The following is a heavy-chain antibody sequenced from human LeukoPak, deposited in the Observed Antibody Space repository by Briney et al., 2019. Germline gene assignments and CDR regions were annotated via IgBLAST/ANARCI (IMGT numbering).Heavy chain of an antibody. D-gene: IGHD2-2*01. J-gene: IGHJ4*02. Sequence: NAGGPLRLSCAASGFTFSDYYMSWIRQAPGKGLEWVSYISSSSSYTNYADSVKGRFTISRDNAKNSLYLQMNSLRAEDTAVYYCARDIRYCSSTSCYAAGIGTAMAYFDYWGQGTLVTVSS. CDR1: GFTFSDYY. CDR2: ISSSSSYT. V-gene: IGHV3-11*06. CDR3: ARDIRYCSSTSCYAAGIGTAMAYFDY.